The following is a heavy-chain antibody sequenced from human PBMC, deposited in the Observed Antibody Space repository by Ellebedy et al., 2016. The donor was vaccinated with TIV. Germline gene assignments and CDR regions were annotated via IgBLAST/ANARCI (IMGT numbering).Heavy chain of an antibody. Sequence: SETLSLTCTVSGGSFSNYCWSWIRQPPGKGLEWIGYISYSGSTNYNPSLKSRVTISVDTSKNQFSLKLSSVTAADTAVYYCARGHRTDYGDYWGQGTLVTVSS. CDR3: ARGHRTDYGDY. V-gene: IGHV4-59*08. J-gene: IGHJ4*02. CDR2: ISYSGST. CDR1: GGSFSNYC.